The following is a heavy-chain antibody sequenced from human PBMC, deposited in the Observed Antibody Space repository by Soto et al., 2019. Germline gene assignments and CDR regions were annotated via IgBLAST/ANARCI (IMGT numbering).Heavy chain of an antibody. V-gene: IGHV1-69*12. CDR1: GGTFSSYT. Sequence: QVQLVQSGAEVKKPGSSVTVSCKASGGTFSSYTISWVRQATGQGLEWMGGIIPIFGTANYAQKFQGRVTITADESTSTAYMELSSLRSEDTAVYYCARGNHRWLQLWYFDLWGRGTLVTGSS. J-gene: IGHJ2*01. D-gene: IGHD5-12*01. CDR3: ARGNHRWLQLWYFDL. CDR2: IIPIFGTA.